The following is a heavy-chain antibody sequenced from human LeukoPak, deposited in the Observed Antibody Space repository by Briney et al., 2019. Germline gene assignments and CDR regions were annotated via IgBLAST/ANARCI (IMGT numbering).Heavy chain of an antibody. J-gene: IGHJ6*02. CDR2: ISGSGGST. V-gene: IGHV3-23*01. CDR1: GISFNNYG. CDR3: AADKYYYYGMDV. Sequence: GGSLRLSCAASGISFNNYGMSWVRQAPGKGLEWVSAISGSGGSTYYADSVKGRFTISRDNSKNTLYLQMNSLRAEDTAVYYCAADKYYYYGMDVWGQGTTVTVSS.